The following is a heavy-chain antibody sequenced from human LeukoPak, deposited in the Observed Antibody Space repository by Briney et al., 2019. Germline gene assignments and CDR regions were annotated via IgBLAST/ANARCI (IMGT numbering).Heavy chain of an antibody. CDR1: GFTFDDYA. Sequence: GGSLRLSCAASGFTFDDYAMHWVRHAPGKGLEWVSGLNWNSGGIVYADSVKGRFTISRENAKNSLYPQMNSLRAGDTAVYYCARGLYDILTGYYTGFDYWGQGTLVTVSS. D-gene: IGHD3-9*01. CDR2: LNWNSGGI. J-gene: IGHJ4*02. V-gene: IGHV3-9*01. CDR3: ARGLYDILTGYYTGFDY.